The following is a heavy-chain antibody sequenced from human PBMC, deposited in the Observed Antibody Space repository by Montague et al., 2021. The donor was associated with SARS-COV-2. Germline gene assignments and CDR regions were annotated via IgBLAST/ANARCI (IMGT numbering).Heavy chain of an antibody. CDR1: GTSFSGYY. Sequence: SETLSLTCAVYGTSFSGYYWNWIRQPPGKGLEWIGDINHGGSTKYSPSLKSRLTISADTSKNQFSLKLTSVAAADTAVYYCARLRDGVVPSPILGVGPYYSYYYMDVWGRGTTVTVSS. CDR3: ARLRDGVVPSPILGVGPYYSYYYMDV. D-gene: IGHD3-10*01. J-gene: IGHJ6*03. CDR2: INHGGST. V-gene: IGHV4-34*01.